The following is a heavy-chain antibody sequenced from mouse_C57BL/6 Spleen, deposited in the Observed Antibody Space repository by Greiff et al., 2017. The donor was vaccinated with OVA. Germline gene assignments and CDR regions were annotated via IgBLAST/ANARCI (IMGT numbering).Heavy chain of an antibody. CDR3: TGGDGYDVPDY. V-gene: IGHV6-3*01. Sequence: EVMLVESGGGLVQPGGSMKLSCVASGFTFSNYWMNWVRQSPEKGLEWVAQIRLKSDNYATHYAESVKGRFTISRDDSKSSVYLQMNNLRAEDTGIYYCTGGDGYDVPDYWGQGTSVTVSS. J-gene: IGHJ4*01. CDR2: IRLKSDNYAT. D-gene: IGHD2-2*01. CDR1: GFTFSNYW.